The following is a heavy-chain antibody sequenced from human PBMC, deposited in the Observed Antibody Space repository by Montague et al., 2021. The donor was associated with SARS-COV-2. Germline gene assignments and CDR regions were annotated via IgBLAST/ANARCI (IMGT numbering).Heavy chain of an antibody. CDR3: ARIGYVRVGYCYSYPD. CDR1: GASVRSGNSY. V-gene: IGHV4-61*01. CDR2: ISYSGST. D-gene: IGHD3-22*01. Sequence: SETLSLTCTVSGASVRSGNSYWNWIRQPPGKGLEWIGYISYSGSTYYSPSLKSRVTISVDTSKNQLSLKLISATAADTAVYYCARIGYVRVGYCYSYPDWGQGTLVTVSS. J-gene: IGHJ1*01.